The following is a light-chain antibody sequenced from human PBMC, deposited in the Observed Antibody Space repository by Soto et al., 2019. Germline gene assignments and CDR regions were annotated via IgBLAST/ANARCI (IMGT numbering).Light chain of an antibody. V-gene: IGLV2-18*01. CDR1: SEVGSYSR. CDR3: GLYTLSDTVI. CDR2: DVT. J-gene: IGLJ2*01. Sequence: QSVLTQPPSVSGSPGHSVTISCTGTSEVGSYSRVSWYQQSPGTSPKLLIYDVTKRPLGVSDRFSGSKSGNTASLTISGLQTDDEADYYRGLYTLSDTVILGGGTKLTVL.